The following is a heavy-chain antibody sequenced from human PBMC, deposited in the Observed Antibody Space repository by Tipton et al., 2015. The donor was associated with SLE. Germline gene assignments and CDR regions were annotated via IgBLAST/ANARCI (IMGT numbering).Heavy chain of an antibody. CDR3: ARLRHSGYDSYFDY. J-gene: IGHJ4*02. Sequence: TLSLTCTVSGGSISSSSYYWGWIRQPPGKGLEWIGSIYYSGSTYYNPSLKSRVTISVDTSKNQFSLKLSSVTAADTAVYYCARLRHSGYDSYFDYWGQGTLATVSS. V-gene: IGHV4-39*07. D-gene: IGHD5-12*01. CDR2: IYYSGST. CDR1: GGSISSSSYY.